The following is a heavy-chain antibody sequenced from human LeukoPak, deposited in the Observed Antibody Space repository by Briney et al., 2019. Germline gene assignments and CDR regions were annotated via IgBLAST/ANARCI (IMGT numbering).Heavy chain of an antibody. J-gene: IGHJ5*02. D-gene: IGHD2-2*02. CDR1: GFTFSSYA. Sequence: GRSLRLPCAASGFTFSSYAMHWARQAPGKGLEWVAVISYDGSNKYYADSVKGRFTISRDNSKNTLYLQMNSLRAEDTAVYYCARDPLGYCSSTSCYTNWFDPWGQGTLVTVSS. CDR3: ARDPLGYCSSTSCYTNWFDP. V-gene: IGHV3-30*01. CDR2: ISYDGSNK.